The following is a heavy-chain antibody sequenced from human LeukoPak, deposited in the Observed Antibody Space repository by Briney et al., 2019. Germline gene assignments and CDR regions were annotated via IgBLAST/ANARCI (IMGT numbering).Heavy chain of an antibody. J-gene: IGHJ1*01. CDR3: ARAFNGAAPVQH. D-gene: IGHD4-17*01. CDR1: GFTFSDYH. V-gene: IGHV3-11*01. Sequence: GGSLRLSCAAPGFTFSDYHMSWIRQAPGKGLEWVSYISSSGSTIYYADSVKGRFTISRDKAKNSLYLQMNSLRAEDTAVYYCARAFNGAAPVQHWGQGTLVTVSS. CDR2: ISSSGSTI.